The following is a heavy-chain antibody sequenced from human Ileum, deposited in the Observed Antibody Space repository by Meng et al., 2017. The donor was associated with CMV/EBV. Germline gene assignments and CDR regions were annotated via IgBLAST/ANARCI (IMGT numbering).Heavy chain of an antibody. CDR2: INPSSGNS. CDR3: AREIINLDRMDV. V-gene: IGHV1-8*01. CDR1: GYTFSNYD. J-gene: IGHJ6*02. Sequence: SVKVSCKASGYTFSNYDINWVRQASGQGLEWMGGINPSSGNSGYADKFQGRVTMTRNTSISTVYMEVSGLTSADTGVYYCAREIINLDRMDVWGQGTTVTVSS.